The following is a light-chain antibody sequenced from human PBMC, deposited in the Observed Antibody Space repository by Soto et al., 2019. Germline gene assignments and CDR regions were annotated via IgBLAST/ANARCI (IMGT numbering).Light chain of an antibody. CDR3: QSYDRSLSGSF. CDR1: SSNIGAGYD. V-gene: IGLV1-40*01. Sequence: QSVLTQPPSVSGAPGQRVTVSCTGSSSNIGAGYDVHWYQHLPGTAPKLLIHVNTNRPSGVPDRFSGSKSGTSASLAITGLQAEDEADYYCQSYDRSLSGSFFGTGTKVTVL. CDR2: VNT. J-gene: IGLJ1*01.